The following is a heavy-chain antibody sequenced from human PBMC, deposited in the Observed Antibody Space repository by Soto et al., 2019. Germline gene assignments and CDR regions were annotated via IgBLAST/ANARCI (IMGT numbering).Heavy chain of an antibody. Sequence: QVQLVQSGAEVKKPGSSVKVSCKASGGTFSSYAISWVRQAPGQGLEWMGGIIPIFGTANYAQKFQGRVTITADESTSTAYMELSSLRSEDTAVYYCARYIGRSGTGYNYGYRPGYYYGMDVWGQGTTVTVSS. V-gene: IGHV1-69*01. CDR1: GGTFSSYA. CDR3: ARYIGRSGTGYNYGYRPGYYYGMDV. J-gene: IGHJ6*02. D-gene: IGHD5-18*01. CDR2: IIPIFGTA.